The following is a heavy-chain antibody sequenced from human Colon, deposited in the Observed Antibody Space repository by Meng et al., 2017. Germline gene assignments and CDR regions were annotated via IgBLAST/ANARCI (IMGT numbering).Heavy chain of an antibody. V-gene: IGHV4-30-4*01. CDR2: IYYSGST. D-gene: IGHD4-17*01. J-gene: IGHJ5*02. Sequence: QVRLQGSGPGLVQPSQTLSLTCTVSGGSISSGDSYWSWIRQPPGKGLEWIGYIYYSGSTYSNASLKSRVTISIDRSKNQFSLKLSSVTAADTAVYYCARDRKHYGERGWFDPWGQGTLVTVSS. CDR1: GGSISSGDSY. CDR3: ARDRKHYGERGWFDP.